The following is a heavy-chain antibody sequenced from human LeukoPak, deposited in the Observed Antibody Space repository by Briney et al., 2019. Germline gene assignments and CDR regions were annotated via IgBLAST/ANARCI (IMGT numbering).Heavy chain of an antibody. V-gene: IGHV1-46*01. CDR2: INPSGSST. J-gene: IGHJ5*02. D-gene: IGHD3-16*02. CDR1: GYTFTSHY. Sequence: APVKVSCKASGYTFTSHYMHWVRQAPGQGLEWMGLINPSGSSTLYAQEFQGRVTMTRDMSTTTDYMELSSLRSEDTAVYYCARDNSVGDIAWWFDPWGQGTLVTVSS. CDR3: ARDNSVGDIAWWFDP.